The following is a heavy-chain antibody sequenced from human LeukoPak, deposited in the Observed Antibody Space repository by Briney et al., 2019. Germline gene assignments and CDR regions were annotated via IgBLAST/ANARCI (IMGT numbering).Heavy chain of an antibody. J-gene: IGHJ1*01. D-gene: IGHD3-22*01. CDR1: GGSFSGYY. V-gene: IGHV4-34*01. Sequence: NPSETLSLTCAVYGGSFSGYYWSWIRQPPGKGLEWIGEINHSGSTNYNPSLKSRVTISVDTSKNRFSLKLSSVTAADTAVYYCARGADYYDGILRIFQHWGQGTLVTVSS. CDR3: ARGADYYDGILRIFQH. CDR2: INHSGST.